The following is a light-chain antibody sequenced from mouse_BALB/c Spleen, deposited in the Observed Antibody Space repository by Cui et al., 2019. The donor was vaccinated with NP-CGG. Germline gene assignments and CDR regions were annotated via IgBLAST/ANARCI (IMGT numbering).Light chain of an antibody. Sequence: QAVLSPGSALTTPPGETFTITCRSSTGAVTTSNYANGVQKKPDHLFTGLIGGTNNRAPGVPARFSGSLIGDKAALTITGAQTEDEAIYFCALWYSNHWVFGGGTKLTVL. CDR3: ALWYSNHWV. J-gene: IGLJ1*01. V-gene: IGLV1*01. CDR2: GTN. CDR1: TGAVTTSNY.